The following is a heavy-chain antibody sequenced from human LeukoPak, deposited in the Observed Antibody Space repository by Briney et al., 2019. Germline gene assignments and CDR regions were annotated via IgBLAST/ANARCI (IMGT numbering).Heavy chain of an antibody. CDR2: IYYSGST. Sequence: SETLSLTCTVSGGSISSSSYYWGWIRQPPGKGLEWIGSIYYSGSTYYNPSLKSRVTISVDTSKNQFSLKLSSVTAADTAVYYCAREDGREQQLGLFDYWGQGTLVTVSS. V-gene: IGHV4-39*07. CDR1: GGSISSSSYY. J-gene: IGHJ4*02. D-gene: IGHD6-13*01. CDR3: AREDGREQQLGLFDY.